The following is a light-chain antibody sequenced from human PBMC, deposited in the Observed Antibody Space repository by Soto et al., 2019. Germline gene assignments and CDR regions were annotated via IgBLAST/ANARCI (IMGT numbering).Light chain of an antibody. CDR3: MQALHTLFT. CDR2: LGS. Sequence: DIVMTQSPLSLPVTPGEPASISCRSSQSLLHSNGYNYLDWYLQKPGQSPQLLIYLGSNLASGVPDRFSGSGSGTDFTLKIRRVEAEDVGVYYCMQALHTLFTFGPGTKVDIK. CDR1: QSLLHSNGYNY. J-gene: IGKJ3*01. V-gene: IGKV2-28*01.